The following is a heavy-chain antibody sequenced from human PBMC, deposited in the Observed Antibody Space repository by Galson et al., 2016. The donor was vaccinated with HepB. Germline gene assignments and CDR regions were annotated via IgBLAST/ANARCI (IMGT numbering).Heavy chain of an antibody. CDR3: ASDPTFDLGGEFIPDFPYFDL. D-gene: IGHD2-15*01. V-gene: IGHV3-21*01. CDR2: ISSSSTYI. J-gene: IGHJ2*01. Sequence: SLRLSCAASGLTLNTYSMNWVRQAPGKGLEWVSSISSSSTYIYYADSVAGRFTISRDDSKNSLYLQMNSLRADDTAVYYCASDPTFDLGGEFIPDFPYFDLWGRGTLVTVSS. CDR1: GLTLNTYS.